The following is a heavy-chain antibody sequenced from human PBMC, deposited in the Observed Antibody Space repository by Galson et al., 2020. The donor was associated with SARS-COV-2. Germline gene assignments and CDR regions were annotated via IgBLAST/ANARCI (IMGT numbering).Heavy chain of an antibody. V-gene: IGHV4-38-2*01. Sequence: SETLSLTCAVSGYSISSGYYWGWIRQPPGKGLEWIGRIYHSGSTYYNPSLKSRVTISVDTSKNQFSLKLSSVTAADTAVYYCARHRWTTVTPGWFDPWGQGTLVTVAS. CDR3: ARHRWTTVTPGWFDP. J-gene: IGHJ5*02. CDR2: IYHSGST. CDR1: GYSISSGYY. D-gene: IGHD4-17*01.